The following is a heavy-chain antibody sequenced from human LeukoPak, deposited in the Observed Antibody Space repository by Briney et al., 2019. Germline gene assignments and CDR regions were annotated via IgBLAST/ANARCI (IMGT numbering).Heavy chain of an antibody. CDR1: GYTFTSYY. CDR3: ARVPTYSSPNRGWFDP. J-gene: IGHJ5*02. Sequence: WASVKVSCKASGYTFTSYYMHWVRQAPGQGLEWMGIINPSGGSTSYAQKFQGRVTMTRDMSTSTVYMELSSLRSEDTAVYYCARVPTYSSPNRGWFDPWGQGTLVTVSS. CDR2: INPSGGST. D-gene: IGHD6-13*01. V-gene: IGHV1-46*01.